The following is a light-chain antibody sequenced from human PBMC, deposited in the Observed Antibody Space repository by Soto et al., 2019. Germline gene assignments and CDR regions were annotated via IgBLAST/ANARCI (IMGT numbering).Light chain of an antibody. CDR2: WAS. V-gene: IGKV4-1*01. CDR1: QGVLYSSNNKNY. Sequence: DNLMNHSQDSLVVSLGERATINCESIQGVLYSSNNKNYLAWYQQKPGQPPKLLIYWASTRESGVPDRFSGSGSGTDFTLTISSLHAEDVAVYYCQQYYSTPLTFGGGTKVDIK. CDR3: QQYYSTPLT. J-gene: IGKJ4*01.